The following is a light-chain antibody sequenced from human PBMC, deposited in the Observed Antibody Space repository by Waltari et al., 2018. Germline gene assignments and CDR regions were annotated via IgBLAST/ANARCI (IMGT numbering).Light chain of an antibody. CDR2: KAS. J-gene: IGKJ1*01. V-gene: IGKV1-5*03. CDR3: QQYETFMWT. Sequence: DIQMNQYPSTLSASVGDRVTITCRASQSISGWLAWHQQKPGKAPKLLIYKASTLESGVPTRFSGSRSGTEFTLTINSLQPDDFATYYCQQYETFMWTFGQGTKVDI. CDR1: QSISGW.